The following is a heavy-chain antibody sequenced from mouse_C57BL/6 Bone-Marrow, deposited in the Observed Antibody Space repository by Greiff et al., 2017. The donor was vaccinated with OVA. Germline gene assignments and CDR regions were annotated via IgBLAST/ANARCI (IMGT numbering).Heavy chain of an antibody. Sequence: VQLQQSGPELVKPGASVKMSCKASGYTFTDYNMHWVKQSHGKSLEWIGYINPNNGGTSYNQKFKGKTTLTVNKSSSTAYMELRSLTSEDSAVYYCARGHYYGSSYCYFDYWGQGTTLTVSS. V-gene: IGHV1-22*01. CDR2: INPNNGGT. J-gene: IGHJ2*01. D-gene: IGHD1-1*01. CDR1: GYTFTDYN. CDR3: ARGHYYGSSYCYFDY.